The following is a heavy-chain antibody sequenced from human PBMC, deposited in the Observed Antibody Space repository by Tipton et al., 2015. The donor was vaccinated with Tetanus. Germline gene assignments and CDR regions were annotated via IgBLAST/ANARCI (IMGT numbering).Heavy chain of an antibody. D-gene: IGHD4-17*01. CDR1: GFTVSSNY. CDR2: IYSDGNT. V-gene: IGHV3-53*01. CDR3: ARDAGGPYGDYATFDY. Sequence: SLRLSCAASGFTVSSNYMSWVRQAPGKGLEWVSVIYSDGNTYYADSVKGRFTISRDNSKNTLYLQMNSLRAEDTAVYYCARDAGGPYGDYATFDYWGQGTLVTVSS. J-gene: IGHJ4*02.